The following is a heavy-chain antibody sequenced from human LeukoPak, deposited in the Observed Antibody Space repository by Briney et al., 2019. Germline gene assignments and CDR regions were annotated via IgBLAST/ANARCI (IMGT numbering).Heavy chain of an antibody. Sequence: PGGSLRLSCAASGFTFSSYSVNWVRQAPGKGLEWVSSISSSSSYIYYADSVKGRFTISRDNAKNSLYLQMNSLRAEDTAVYYCARNYYDILTGYYSDYWGQGTLVTVSS. CDR1: GFTFSSYS. CDR2: ISSSSSYI. J-gene: IGHJ4*02. D-gene: IGHD3-9*01. V-gene: IGHV3-21*01. CDR3: ARNYYDILTGYYSDY.